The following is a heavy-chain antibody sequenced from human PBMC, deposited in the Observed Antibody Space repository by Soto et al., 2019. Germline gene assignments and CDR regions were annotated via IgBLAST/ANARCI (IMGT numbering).Heavy chain of an antibody. CDR1: GFTLSSYH. CDR2: INAGSSTI. D-gene: IGHD4-17*01. J-gene: IGHJ6*02. Sequence: EVQLVESGGGLVRPGGSLRLSCAASGFTLSSYHMDWVRQAPGKGLEWVSYINAGSSTIHYAASVKGRFTISRDNAKNSLYLQMDSLRAEDTAVYYCARDGSTETTNFHYAMDVWGQGTTVTVSS. V-gene: IGHV3-48*03. CDR3: ARDGSTETTNFHYAMDV.